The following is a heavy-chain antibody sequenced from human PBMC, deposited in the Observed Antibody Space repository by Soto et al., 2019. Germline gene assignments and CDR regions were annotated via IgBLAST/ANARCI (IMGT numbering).Heavy chain of an antibody. J-gene: IGHJ5*02. D-gene: IGHD3-3*01. CDR1: GGSISSSSYY. Sequence: SETLSLTXTVSGGSISSSSYYWGWIRQPPGKGLEWIGSIYYSGSTYYNPSLKSRVTISVDTSKNQFSLKLSSVTAADTAVYYCASTHSNYDFWSAPLGWFDPWGQGTLVTVSS. CDR3: ASTHSNYDFWSAPLGWFDP. V-gene: IGHV4-39*01. CDR2: IYYSGST.